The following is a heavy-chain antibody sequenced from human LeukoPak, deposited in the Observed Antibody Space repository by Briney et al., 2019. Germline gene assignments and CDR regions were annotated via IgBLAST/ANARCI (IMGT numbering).Heavy chain of an antibody. Sequence: SETLSLTCTVSGGSISTYYWSWIRQPPGKGLEWIGYIYYSGSTNYNPSLKSRVTISVDTSKNQFSLKLSSVTAADTAVYYCARSRAFNSGAFDPWGQGSLVTVSS. V-gene: IGHV4-59*01. CDR2: IYYSGST. CDR1: GGSISTYY. CDR3: ARSRAFNSGAFDP. J-gene: IGHJ5*02. D-gene: IGHD1-26*01.